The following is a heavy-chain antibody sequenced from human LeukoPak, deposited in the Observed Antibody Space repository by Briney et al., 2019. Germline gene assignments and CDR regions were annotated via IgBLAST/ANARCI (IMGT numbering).Heavy chain of an antibody. CDR1: GGSISNYY. D-gene: IGHD6-13*01. CDR3: ARHGGYSSPYLH. V-gene: IGHV4-59*08. Sequence: SETLSLTCTVSGGSISNYYWSWIRQPPGKGLECMGYIYYSGTTIYNPFLKSRVTISVDTSKNQFSLKLSSVTAADTAVYYCARHGGYSSPYLHWGQGTLVTVSS. J-gene: IGHJ1*01. CDR2: IYYSGTT.